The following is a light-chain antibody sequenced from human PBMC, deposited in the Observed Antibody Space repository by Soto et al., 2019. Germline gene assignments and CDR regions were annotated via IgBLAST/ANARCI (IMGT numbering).Light chain of an antibody. J-gene: IGKJ4*01. CDR3: QQRSNWPLT. V-gene: IGKV3-11*01. CDR2: DAS. Sequence: EIVLAQSPATLSLSPGERATLSCRASQSVSSYLAWYQQKPGQAPRLLLYDASNRATGIPARFSGSGSGTDFTLTISSLEPEDFAVYYCQQRSNWPLTFGGGTKV. CDR1: QSVSSY.